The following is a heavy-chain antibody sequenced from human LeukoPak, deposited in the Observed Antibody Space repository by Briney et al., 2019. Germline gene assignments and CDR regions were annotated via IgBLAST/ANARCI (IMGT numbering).Heavy chain of an antibody. D-gene: IGHD2-8*01. J-gene: IGHJ5*02. Sequence: GGSLRLSCAASGFTFSSYAMSWVRQAPGKGLEWVSGISESGGSPYYADSVKGRFTISRDNSKNTLYLQMNSLRAEDTAIYYCAKSDLSNQYTWFAPWGQGTLVTVSS. CDR2: ISESGGSP. CDR1: GFTFSSYA. CDR3: AKSDLSNQYTWFAP. V-gene: IGHV3-23*01.